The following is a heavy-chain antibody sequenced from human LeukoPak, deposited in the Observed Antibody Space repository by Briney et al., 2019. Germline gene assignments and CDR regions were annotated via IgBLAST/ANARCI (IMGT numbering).Heavy chain of an antibody. CDR2: INPNSGGT. Sequence: ASVKVSCKASGYTFSDYYIHWARQAPGQGLEWMGWINPNSGGTNYAQKFQGSVTMTRDTSISTAYMELSRLRSDDSAVYYCARDRLGYGEFDYWGQGTLVTVSS. V-gene: IGHV1-2*02. J-gene: IGHJ4*02. D-gene: IGHD4-17*01. CDR1: GYTFSDYY. CDR3: ARDRLGYGEFDY.